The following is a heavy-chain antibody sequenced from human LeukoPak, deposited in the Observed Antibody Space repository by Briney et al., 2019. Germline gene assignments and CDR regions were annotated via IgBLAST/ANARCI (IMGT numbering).Heavy chain of an antibody. J-gene: IGHJ5*02. V-gene: IGHV1-69*05. CDR1: GGTFSSYA. Sequence: SVKVSCKASGGTFSSYAISWVRQAPGQGLEWMGRIIPIFGTANYAQKFQGRVTITTDESTSTAYMELSSLRSEDTAVYYCARDMVAARPRNWFDPWGQGTLVTVSS. CDR2: IIPIFGTA. D-gene: IGHD6-6*01. CDR3: ARDMVAARPRNWFDP.